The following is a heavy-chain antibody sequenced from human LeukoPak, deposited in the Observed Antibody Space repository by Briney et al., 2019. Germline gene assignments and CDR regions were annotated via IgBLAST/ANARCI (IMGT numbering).Heavy chain of an antibody. J-gene: IGHJ4*02. CDR2: IYTSGST. CDR3: ARGGSGWSKTFDN. CDR1: GGSISSGSYY. V-gene: IGHV4-61*02. Sequence: SETLSLTCTVSGGSISSGSYYWSWFRQPAGKGLEWIGRIYTSGSTNYDPSLESRVTISVDTSKTQFSLKLSSVTAADTAVYYCARGGSGWSKTFDNWGQGTLVTVSS. D-gene: IGHD6-19*01.